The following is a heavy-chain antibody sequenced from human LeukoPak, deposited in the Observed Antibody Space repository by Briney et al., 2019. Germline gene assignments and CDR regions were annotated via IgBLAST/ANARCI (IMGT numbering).Heavy chain of an antibody. CDR3: ARIEGVGATGGYFDY. CDR1: GFTFSDYY. CDR2: ISGSGSTTI. V-gene: IGHV3-11*01. Sequence: PGGSLRLSCAASGFTFSDYYMTWIRQAPGKGLEWVSYISGSGSTTIYYADSLKGRFTISRDNAKNSLYLQMNSLRAEDTAVYYCARIEGVGATGGYFDYWGQGTLVTVSS. D-gene: IGHD1-26*01. J-gene: IGHJ4*02.